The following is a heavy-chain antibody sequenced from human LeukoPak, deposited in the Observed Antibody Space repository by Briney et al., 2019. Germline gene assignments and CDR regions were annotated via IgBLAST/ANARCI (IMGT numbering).Heavy chain of an antibody. CDR2: ISWNSGSI. Sequence: ALRLSCAASGFTFDDYAMHWVRQAPGKGLEWVSGISWNSGSIGYADSVKGRFTISRDDSKNTLYLQMNNLRAEDTAVYYCAKDGAWLRFDDWGQGILVTVSS. CDR1: GFTFDDYA. V-gene: IGHV3-9*01. J-gene: IGHJ4*02. D-gene: IGHD5-12*01. CDR3: AKDGAWLRFDD.